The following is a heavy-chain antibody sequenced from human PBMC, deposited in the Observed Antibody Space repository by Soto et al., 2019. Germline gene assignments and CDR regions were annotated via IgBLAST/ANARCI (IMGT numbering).Heavy chain of an antibody. CDR3: ESGRNYYDSSAYYSANFDY. Sequence: SETLSLTCTVSGGSISSSSYYWGWIRHPPGKGLEWIGSIYYSGSTYYNPSLKSRGTISVDTSKNQFSLKLISLTAAEAAVYYCESGRNYYDSSAYYSANFDYWGPGTLVNVSS. D-gene: IGHD3-22*01. V-gene: IGHV4-39*01. CDR1: GGSISSSSYY. J-gene: IGHJ4*02. CDR2: IYYSGST.